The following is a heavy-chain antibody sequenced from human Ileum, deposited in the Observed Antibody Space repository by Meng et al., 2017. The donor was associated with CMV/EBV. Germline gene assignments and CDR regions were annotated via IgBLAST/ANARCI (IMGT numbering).Heavy chain of an antibody. Sequence: KVSCKTSGYNFISYEINWIRQASGQGLEWMGWVNTNSGDTGYAQKFQGRVTMTRDTSINTAYMELSSLTSEDTAVYYCARGSNWFDSWGRGTLVTVSS. CDR2: VNTNSGDT. J-gene: IGHJ5*01. V-gene: IGHV1-8*01. CDR1: GYNFISYE. CDR3: ARGSNWFDS.